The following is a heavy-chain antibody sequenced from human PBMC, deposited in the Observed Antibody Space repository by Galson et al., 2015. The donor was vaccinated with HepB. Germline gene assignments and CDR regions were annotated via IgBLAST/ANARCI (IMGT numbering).Heavy chain of an antibody. Sequence: SLRLSCAASGFTFSDLYMTWLRQAPGKGLEWISHISGSGSAVYYADSVKGRFAISRDNGKKSLFLQLDSLRAEDTAVYYGARGGSDSSYYWVDWGQGILVTVSS. D-gene: IGHD1-26*01. CDR2: ISGSGSAV. CDR1: GFTFSDLY. J-gene: IGHJ4*02. CDR3: ARGGSDSSYYWVD. V-gene: IGHV3-11*01.